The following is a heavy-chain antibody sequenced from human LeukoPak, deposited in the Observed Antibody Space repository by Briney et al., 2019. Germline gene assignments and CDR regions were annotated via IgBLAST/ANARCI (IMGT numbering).Heavy chain of an antibody. Sequence: GESLRLSCEASGFDFSGYAMNWVRQAPGKGLEWLSHIGFDQTTIYYADSVKGRFTISRGNAKKSLYLQMNLLRAEDTAIYYCARDPRGPTGYDHSGRDTFDYWGQGTLVTVSS. V-gene: IGHV3-48*01. CDR3: ARDPRGPTGYDHSGRDTFDY. J-gene: IGHJ4*02. CDR1: GFDFSGYA. D-gene: IGHD3-22*01. CDR2: IGFDQTTI.